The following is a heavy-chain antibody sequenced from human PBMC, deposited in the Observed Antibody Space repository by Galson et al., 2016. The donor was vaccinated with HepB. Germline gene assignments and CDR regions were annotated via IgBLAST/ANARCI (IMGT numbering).Heavy chain of an antibody. D-gene: IGHD3-22*01. V-gene: IGHV4-59*01. CDR1: GGSISSYY. CDR2: IYYSGST. J-gene: IGHJ3*02. Sequence: LSLTCIVSGGSISSYYWSWIRQPPGKGLEWIGYIYYSGSTNHNHSLKSRVTISVDTSKNQFSLKLSSGTAADTAVYYCARAPLHDYYDSSGYYYGACDIWGQGTMVTVSS. CDR3: ARAPLHDYYDSSGYYYGACDI.